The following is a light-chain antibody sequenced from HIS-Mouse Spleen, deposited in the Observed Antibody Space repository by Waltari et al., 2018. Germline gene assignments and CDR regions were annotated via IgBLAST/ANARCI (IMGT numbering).Light chain of an antibody. CDR2: EGS. Sequence: QSALTQPASVSGSPGQSITISCPGTSSDVGSYTLVPWYQQHPGQAPKLMIYEGSKRPSGVSNRFSGSKSGNTASLTISGLQAEDEADYYCCSYAGSSTWVFGGGTKLTVL. CDR3: CSYAGSSTWV. CDR1: SSDVGSYTL. V-gene: IGLV2-23*01. J-gene: IGLJ3*02.